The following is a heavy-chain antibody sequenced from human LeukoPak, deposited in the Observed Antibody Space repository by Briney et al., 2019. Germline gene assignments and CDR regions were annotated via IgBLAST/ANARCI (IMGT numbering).Heavy chain of an antibody. CDR3: AHPSTPDYGGLDY. CDR1: GFTFRLYV. Sequence: GGSLRLSCAASGFTFRLYVMTWVRQAPGKGLEWVSAITGSGGSIYYADSVRGRFTSSRDNSKNTLYLQMSSLRAEDTAIYYCAHPSTPDYGGLDYWGQGTLVTVSS. CDR2: ITGSGGSI. V-gene: IGHV3-23*01. J-gene: IGHJ4*02. D-gene: IGHD4-17*01.